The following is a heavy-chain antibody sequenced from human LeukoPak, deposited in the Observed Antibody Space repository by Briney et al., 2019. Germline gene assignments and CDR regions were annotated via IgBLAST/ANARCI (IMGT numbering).Heavy chain of an antibody. V-gene: IGHV4-39*01. Sequence: SETLSLTCTVSGVSISSSNSYWGWIRQPPGKGLEWIGSICYSGNTYYNASLKSQVSISIDTSKNQFSLRLTSVTAADTAVYYCARQPPPRDYYYFDVWGEGTTVTISS. CDR1: GVSISSSNSY. CDR3: ARQPPPRDYYYFDV. CDR2: ICYSGNT. J-gene: IGHJ6*03.